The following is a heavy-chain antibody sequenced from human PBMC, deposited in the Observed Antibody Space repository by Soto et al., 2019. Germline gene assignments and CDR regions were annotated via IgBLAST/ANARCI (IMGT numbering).Heavy chain of an antibody. CDR1: GGSISSGDYY. J-gene: IGHJ6*02. CDR3: ARAMDDYDSSGYRYYYGMDV. D-gene: IGHD3-22*01. CDR2: IYYSGST. Sequence: SETLSLTCTVSGGSISSGDYYWSWIRQPPGKGLEWIGYIYYSGSTYYNPSLKSRVTISVDTSKNQFSLKLSSVTAADTAVYYCARAMDDYDSSGYRYYYGMDVWGQGTTVTVSS. V-gene: IGHV4-30-4*01.